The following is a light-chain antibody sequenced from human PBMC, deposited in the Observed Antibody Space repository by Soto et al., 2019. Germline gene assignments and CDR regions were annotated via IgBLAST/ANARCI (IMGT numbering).Light chain of an antibody. Sequence: QSALTQPRSVSGPPGQSVSISCSGTSSDVGTYNYVSWYQQYPGKAPKLMIYDVSKRPSGVPDRFSGSKSGNTASLTISGLQAEDEADYYCCSYAGGYTHAVFGGGTQLTVL. CDR1: SSDVGTYNY. J-gene: IGLJ2*01. CDR2: DVS. CDR3: CSYAGGYTHAV. V-gene: IGLV2-11*01.